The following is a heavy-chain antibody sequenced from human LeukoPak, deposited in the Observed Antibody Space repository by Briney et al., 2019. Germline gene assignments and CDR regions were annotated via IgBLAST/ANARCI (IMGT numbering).Heavy chain of an antibody. J-gene: IGHJ4*02. CDR3: APGIAAH. CDR1: GFTFHDYA. V-gene: IGHV3-9*01. D-gene: IGHD6-25*01. CDR2: ISWNSGSI. Sequence: GRSLRLSCAASGFTFHDYAMHWVRQAPGKGLEWVSGISWNSGSIGYADSVKGRFTISRDNAKNLLYLQMNSLRAEDTAVYYCAPGIAAHWGQGTLVTVSS.